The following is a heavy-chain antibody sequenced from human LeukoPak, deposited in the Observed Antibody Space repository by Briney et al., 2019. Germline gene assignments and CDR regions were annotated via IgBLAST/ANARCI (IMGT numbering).Heavy chain of an antibody. D-gene: IGHD2-15*01. CDR3: AKDISGGSYYFDY. CDR2: ISWNSGSI. Sequence: PGRSLRLSCAASGFTFDDYAMHWVRQAPGKGLEWVSGISWNSGSIGYADSAKGRFTISRDNAKNSLYLQMNSLRAEDTALYYCAKDISGGSYYFDYWGQGTLVTVSS. J-gene: IGHJ4*02. V-gene: IGHV3-9*01. CDR1: GFTFDDYA.